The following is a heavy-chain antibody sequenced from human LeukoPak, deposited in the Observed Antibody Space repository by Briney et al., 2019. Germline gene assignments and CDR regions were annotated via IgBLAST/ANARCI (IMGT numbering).Heavy chain of an antibody. J-gene: IGHJ6*03. CDR1: GGSISNYY. CDR2: IYYSGST. D-gene: IGHD2-21*02. CDR3: ARERIYCGGDCYSFDHGHMDV. V-gene: IGHV4-39*07. Sequence: SETLSLTCTVSGGSISNYYWGWIRQPPGKGLEWIGSIYYSGSTYYNPSLKSRVTISVDTSKNQFSLKLSSVTAADTAVYYCARERIYCGGDCYSFDHGHMDVWGKGTTVTVSS.